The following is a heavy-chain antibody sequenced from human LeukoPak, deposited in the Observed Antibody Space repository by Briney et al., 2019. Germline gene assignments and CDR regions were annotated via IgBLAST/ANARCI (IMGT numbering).Heavy chain of an antibody. Sequence: GASVKVSCKASGYTFTSYGISWVRQAPGQGLEWMGWISAYNGNTKYAQKVQGRVTMTTDTSTSTAYTELRSLRSDDTAVYYCARHCSSTSCYLGMDVWGQGTTVTVSS. V-gene: IGHV1-18*01. J-gene: IGHJ6*02. CDR3: ARHCSSTSCYLGMDV. D-gene: IGHD2-2*01. CDR1: GYTFTSYG. CDR2: ISAYNGNT.